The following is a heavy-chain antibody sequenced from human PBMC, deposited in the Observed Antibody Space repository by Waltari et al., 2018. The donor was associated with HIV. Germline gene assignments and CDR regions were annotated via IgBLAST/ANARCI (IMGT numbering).Heavy chain of an antibody. Sequence: EVQVVESGGGLVKPGGSVRVYCASFQLPFEDVWRTWVRQAPGKGVEWVGRIKSKRDGGATDYAASVKGRFVISRDDSQNTLYLQMSGLRTEDTAIYYCTTGGYPTEAFDVWGQGTMVTVSP. CDR3: TTGGYPTEAFDV. D-gene: IGHD5-12*01. J-gene: IGHJ3*01. CDR1: QLPFEDVW. CDR2: IKSKRDGGAT. V-gene: IGHV3-15*01.